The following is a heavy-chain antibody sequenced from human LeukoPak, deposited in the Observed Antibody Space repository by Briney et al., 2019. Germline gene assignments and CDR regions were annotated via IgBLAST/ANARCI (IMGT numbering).Heavy chain of an antibody. D-gene: IGHD3-22*01. Sequence: PGGSLRLSCAASGFTFSDYYMSWIRQAPGKGLEWISYITNSGTTIYYADSVKGRFTISRDYAKNSLYLQMNNLRAEDTAVYYCAREGYYDSSGYGVGYWGQGTLVTVSS. CDR3: AREGYYDSSGYGVGY. V-gene: IGHV3-11*01. J-gene: IGHJ4*02. CDR1: GFTFSDYY. CDR2: ITNSGTTI.